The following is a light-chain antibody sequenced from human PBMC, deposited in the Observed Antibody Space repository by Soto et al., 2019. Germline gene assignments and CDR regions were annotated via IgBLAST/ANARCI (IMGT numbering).Light chain of an antibody. CDR3: QQRSTWPIT. V-gene: IGKV3-11*01. J-gene: IGKJ5*01. CDR1: QSVSSY. CDR2: DAS. Sequence: EIVLTQSPATLSLSPGERATLSCRASQSVSSYLAWYQQKAGQAPRLLIYDASNRATGIPARISGSGSGTDFTLTISGLEPEDFAVYYCQQRSTWPITFGQGTRLEIK.